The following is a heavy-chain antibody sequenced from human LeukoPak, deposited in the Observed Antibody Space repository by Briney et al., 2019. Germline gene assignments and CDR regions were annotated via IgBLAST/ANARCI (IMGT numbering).Heavy chain of an antibody. Sequence: PGGSLRLSCAASGFTFSSYAMSWVRQAPGKGLEWVSAISGSGGSTYYADSVKGRFTISRDNSKNTLYLQMNSLRAEDTAVYYCAKDQRGYCSGGSCYSNYWGQGTLVIVSS. V-gene: IGHV3-23*01. CDR2: ISGSGGST. D-gene: IGHD2-15*01. J-gene: IGHJ4*02. CDR1: GFTFSSYA. CDR3: AKDQRGYCSGGSCYSNY.